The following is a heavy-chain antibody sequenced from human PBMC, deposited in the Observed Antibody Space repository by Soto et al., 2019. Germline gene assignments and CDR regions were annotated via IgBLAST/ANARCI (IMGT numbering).Heavy chain of an antibody. D-gene: IGHD1-1*01. J-gene: IGHJ4*02. CDR1: GFTFSSYD. CDR3: ARAPRYGGTFDY. CDR2: IGTAGDT. V-gene: IGHV3-13*01. Sequence: AGSLRLSCAASGFTFSSYDMHWVRQATGKGLEWVSAIGTAGDTYYPGSVKGRFTISRENAKNSLYLQMNSLRAGDTAVYYCARAPRYGGTFDYWGQGTLVTVSS.